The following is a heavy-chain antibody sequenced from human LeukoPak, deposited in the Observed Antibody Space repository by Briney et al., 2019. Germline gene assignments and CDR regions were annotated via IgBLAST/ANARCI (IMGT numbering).Heavy chain of an antibody. CDR3: AKDSGNSSGWSS. CDR2: ISGNGGIT. J-gene: IGHJ5*02. D-gene: IGHD6-19*01. Sequence: QPGGSLRLSCEASEFTFSTYAMHWVRQAPGKGLEWVSGISGNGGITYYADSVKGRFIIFRDNSKHTLYLQMNSLRAEDTAVYYCAKDSGNSSGWSSWGQGTLVTVSS. CDR1: EFTFSTYA. V-gene: IGHV3-23*01.